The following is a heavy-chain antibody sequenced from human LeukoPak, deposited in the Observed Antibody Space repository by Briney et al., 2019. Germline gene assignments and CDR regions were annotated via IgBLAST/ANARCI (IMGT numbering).Heavy chain of an antibody. CDR1: GVIVSRNF. D-gene: IGHD6-19*01. CDR2: MYAGGTT. CDR3: ARGSGSGWPLDR. J-gene: IGHJ5*02. V-gene: IGHV3-53*01. Sequence: PGGSVRLSCAASGVIVSRNFMSWVRQAPGKGLQWVAIMYAGGTTDYSESVRGRFDISRDTSNNTLSLQMSSLRAEDTAVYYCARGSGSGWPLDRWGQGTLVTVSS.